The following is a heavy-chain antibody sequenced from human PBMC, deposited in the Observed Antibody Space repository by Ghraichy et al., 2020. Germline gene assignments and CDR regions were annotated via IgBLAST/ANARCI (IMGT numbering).Heavy chain of an antibody. CDR2: ISGSGGST. J-gene: IGHJ4*02. CDR1: GFTFSSYA. V-gene: IGHV3-23*01. CDR3: AKLNREYYDILTDYYLAETEETLYYFDY. Sequence: LSLTCAASGFTFSSYAMSWVRQAPGKGLEWVSAISGSGGSTYYADSVKGRFTISRDNSKNTLYLQMNSLRAEDTAVYYCAKLNREYYDILTDYYLAETEETLYYFDYWGQGTLVTVSS. D-gene: IGHD3-9*01.